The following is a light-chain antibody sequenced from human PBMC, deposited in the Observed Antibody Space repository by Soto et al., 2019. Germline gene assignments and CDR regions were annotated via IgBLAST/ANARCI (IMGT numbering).Light chain of an antibody. Sequence: DIEITQSPSSLSASVGDRVTITCRASQGISTYLNWYQQKPGKAPKLLIYAASRLQSGVPSRFSGSGSETDFTLTISSLQPEDFATYSCQHSTTWTFGQGTKVDI. J-gene: IGKJ1*01. V-gene: IGKV1-39*01. CDR2: AAS. CDR3: QHSTTWT. CDR1: QGISTY.